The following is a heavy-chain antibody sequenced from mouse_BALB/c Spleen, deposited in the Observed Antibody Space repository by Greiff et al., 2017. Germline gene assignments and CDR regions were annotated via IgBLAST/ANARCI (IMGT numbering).Heavy chain of an antibody. CDR3: ARTMITTYAMDY. Sequence: VQLQQSGAELVKPGASVKLSCTASGFNIKDTYMHWVKQRPEQGLEWIGRIDPANGNTKYDPKFQGKATITADTSSNTAYLQLSSLTSEDTAVYYCARTMITTYAMDYWGQGTSVTVSS. V-gene: IGHV14-3*02. CDR1: GFNIKDTY. J-gene: IGHJ4*01. CDR2: IDPANGNT. D-gene: IGHD2-4*01.